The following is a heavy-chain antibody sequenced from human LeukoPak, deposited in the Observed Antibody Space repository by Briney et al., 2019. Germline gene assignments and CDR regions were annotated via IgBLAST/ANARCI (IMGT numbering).Heavy chain of an antibody. V-gene: IGHV4-39*01. J-gene: IGHJ4*02. D-gene: IGHD1-1*01. CDR1: GGSISSSSYY. CDR3: ARHRTTGNSRHSFDY. Sequence: KSSETLSLTCTVSGGSISSSSYYWGWIRQPPGKGLEWIGSIYYSGSTYYNPSLKSRVTISVDTSKNQFSLKLSSVTAADTAVYYCARHRTTGNSRHSFDYWGQGTLVTVSS. CDR2: IYYSGST.